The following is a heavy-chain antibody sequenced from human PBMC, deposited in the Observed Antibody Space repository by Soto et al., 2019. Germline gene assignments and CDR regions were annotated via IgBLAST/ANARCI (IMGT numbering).Heavy chain of an antibody. J-gene: IGHJ5*02. CDR1: GDSVSSNSAA. CDR2: TYYRSKWYN. CDR3: AREEGLIAARLWFDP. Sequence: PTLSLTCAISGDSVSSNSAAWNWIRQSPSRGLEWLGRTYYRSKWYNDYAVSVKSRIIINPDTSKNQFSLQLNSVTPEDTAVYYCAREEGLIAARLWFDPWGQGTLVTVSS. D-gene: IGHD6-6*01. V-gene: IGHV6-1*01.